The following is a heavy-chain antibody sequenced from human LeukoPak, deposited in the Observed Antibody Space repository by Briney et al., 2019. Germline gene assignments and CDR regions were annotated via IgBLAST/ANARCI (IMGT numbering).Heavy chain of an antibody. Sequence: VASVKVSCKASGYSFTGYYMHWVRQAPGEGLEWMGWFNPNSGGTNYAQKFQGRVTMTRDTSISTAYMELSRLRSDDTAVYYCARSRAYYYGSGSYFLDYWGQGTLVTVSS. J-gene: IGHJ4*02. V-gene: IGHV1-2*02. D-gene: IGHD3-10*01. CDR2: FNPNSGGT. CDR3: ARSRAYYYGSGSYFLDY. CDR1: GYSFTGYY.